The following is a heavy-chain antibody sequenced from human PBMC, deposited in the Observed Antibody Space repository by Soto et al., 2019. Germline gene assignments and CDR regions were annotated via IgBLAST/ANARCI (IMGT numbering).Heavy chain of an antibody. V-gene: IGHV4-34*01. CDR2: INHSGST. D-gene: IGHD5-12*01. J-gene: IGHJ5*02. Sequence: SETLSLTCAVYGGSFSGYYWSWIRQPPGKGLEWIGEINHSGSTNYNPSLKSRVTISVDTSKNQFSLKLSSVTAADTAVYYCARGRGWLRSLAKYNWFDPWAQGTLVPVSS. CDR3: ARGRGWLRSLAKYNWFDP. CDR1: GGSFSGYY.